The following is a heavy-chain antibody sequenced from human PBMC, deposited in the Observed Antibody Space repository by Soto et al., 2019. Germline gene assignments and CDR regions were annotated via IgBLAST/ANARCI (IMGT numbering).Heavy chain of an antibody. Sequence: EVQLVESGGGLVQPGGSLRLSCAASGFTFSSYSMNWVRQAPGKGLEGVSYISSSSSTIYSADTVKGRFTIARDKAENPLYLQMNSPRDKDTAVYYCARPGHHSGYDSWVDYWGQGTLVTVSS. CDR1: GFTFSSYS. CDR3: ARPGHHSGYDSWVDY. V-gene: IGHV3-48*02. CDR2: ISSSSSTI. J-gene: IGHJ4*02. D-gene: IGHD5-12*01.